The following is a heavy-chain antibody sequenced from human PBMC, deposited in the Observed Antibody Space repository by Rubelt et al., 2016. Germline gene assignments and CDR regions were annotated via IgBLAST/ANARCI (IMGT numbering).Heavy chain of an antibody. CDR1: GYTFTSYD. CDR2: MNPNSGNT. Sequence: QVQLVQSGAEVKKPGASVKVSCKASGYTFTSYDINWGRQATGQGLEWMGWMNPNSGNTGYAQKVQGRVTMTRNTSISTAYMWLSSLRSEDTAVYYCARMVNDFWSGYHNWFDPWGQGTLVTVSS. D-gene: IGHD3-3*01. CDR3: ARMVNDFWSGYHNWFDP. V-gene: IGHV1-8*01. J-gene: IGHJ5*02.